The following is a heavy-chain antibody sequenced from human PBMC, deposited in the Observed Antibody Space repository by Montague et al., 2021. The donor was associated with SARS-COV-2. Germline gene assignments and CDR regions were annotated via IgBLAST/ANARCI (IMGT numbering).Heavy chain of an antibody. V-gene: IGHV3-30*04. CDR3: ARESSSRYYDILTGYDYYYYMDV. D-gene: IGHD3-9*01. Sequence: SLRLACAASGFTFSSYAMHLVRQAPVKGLEWVAVISYDGSNKYYLDSVKGRFTISRDNSKNTLYLQMNSLRAEDTAVYYCARESSSRYYDILTGYDYYYYMDVWGKGTTVTVSS. J-gene: IGHJ6*03. CDR2: ISYDGSNK. CDR1: GFTFSSYA.